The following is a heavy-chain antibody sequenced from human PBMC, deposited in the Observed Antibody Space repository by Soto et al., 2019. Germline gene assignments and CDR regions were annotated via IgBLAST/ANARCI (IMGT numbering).Heavy chain of an antibody. CDR3: AREGDYADYQVPFDY. CDR2: IAPIFGAA. V-gene: IGHV1-69*13. D-gene: IGHD4-17*01. Sequence: SVKVSCKASGGSFRNYAISWVRQAPGQGLEWMGGIAPIFGAANYAQKFQGRVTITADESTSTGYMELSSLRSEDTAVYYCAREGDYADYQVPFDYWGQGTLVTVSS. J-gene: IGHJ4*02. CDR1: GGSFRNYA.